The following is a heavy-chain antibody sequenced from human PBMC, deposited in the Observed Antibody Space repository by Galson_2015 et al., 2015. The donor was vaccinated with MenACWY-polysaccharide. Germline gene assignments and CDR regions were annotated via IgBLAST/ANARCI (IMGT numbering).Heavy chain of an antibody. CDR3: ARDRATQVPGTGWFGP. J-gene: IGHJ5*02. Sequence: SLRLSCAASGFTFSSYAMTWVRQAPGKGLEWVSSITDGAYSTYYADSVRGRFTISRDNSKNTLYLQMNSLRAEDTAVYYCARDRATQVPGTGWFGPWGQGTQVIVSS. D-gene: IGHD1-1*01. V-gene: IGHV3-23*01. CDR1: GFTFSSYA. CDR2: ITDGAYST.